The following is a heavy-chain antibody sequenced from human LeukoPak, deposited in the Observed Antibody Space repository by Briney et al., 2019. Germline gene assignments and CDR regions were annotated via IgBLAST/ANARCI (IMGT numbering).Heavy chain of an antibody. V-gene: IGHV3-48*01. CDR2: IDTSSSAR. CDR3: AKSGIAAAGQRGYFDY. CDR1: GFSFSTFK. Sequence: GGSLRLSCAASGFSFSTFKMNWVRQAPGKGLEWVAYIDTSSSARYYGDSVKGRFTISRDNSKNTVYLQMNSLRGEDTAVYYCAKSGIAAAGQRGYFDYWGQGTLVTVSS. D-gene: IGHD6-13*01. J-gene: IGHJ4*02.